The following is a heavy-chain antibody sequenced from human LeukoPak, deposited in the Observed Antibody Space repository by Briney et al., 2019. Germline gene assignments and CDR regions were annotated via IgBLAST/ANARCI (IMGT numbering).Heavy chain of an antibody. CDR1: GFTFSDYY. CDR2: ISSSGSTI. D-gene: IGHD2-15*01. V-gene: IGHV3-11*04. CDR3: AKGRCSDGSCYFAY. Sequence: GGSLRLSCAASGFTFSDYYMSWIRQAPGKGLEWVSYISSSGSTIYYADSVKGRFTISRDISKNTLYLQMNSLRTEDTAVYYCAKGRCSDGSCYFAYWGQGTLVTVSS. J-gene: IGHJ4*02.